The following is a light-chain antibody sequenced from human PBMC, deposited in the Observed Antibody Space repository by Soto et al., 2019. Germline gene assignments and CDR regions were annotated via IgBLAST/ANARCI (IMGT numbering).Light chain of an antibody. J-gene: IGKJ4*01. CDR3: HQCYRVRLT. Sequence: DIVMTKSPDSLAVSLGERAAINCKSSQSLLYNSNNQNYLAWYQQEPGQPPKLLIYWASTRESGVPDRFSGSGAGTDFTLIIINLQAEHVAVYYCHQCYRVRLTFGGGTNEQIK. V-gene: IGKV4-1*01. CDR1: QSLLYNSNNQNY. CDR2: WAS.